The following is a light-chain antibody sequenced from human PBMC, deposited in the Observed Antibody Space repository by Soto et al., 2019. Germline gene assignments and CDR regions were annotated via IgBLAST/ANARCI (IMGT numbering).Light chain of an antibody. CDR1: SSDVGHYNY. V-gene: IGLV2-14*01. CDR3: SSYTSSSTDV. J-gene: IGLJ1*01. CDR2: DVT. Sequence: QSALTQPASVSGSPGQSITISCTGSSSDVGHYNYVAWYQQHPGKAPKLLIYDVTDRPSGVSNRFSGSKSGNTASLTISGLQAEDEADYYCSSYTSSSTDVFGTGTKVTVL.